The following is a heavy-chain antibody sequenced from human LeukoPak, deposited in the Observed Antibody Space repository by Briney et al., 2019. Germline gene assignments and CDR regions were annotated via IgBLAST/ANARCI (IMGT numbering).Heavy chain of an antibody. V-gene: IGHV3-23*01. Sequence: GGSLRLSCAASGLTFSSYAVTGVRQAPGKGLEGVSAISGSGRSTYFVDSVKGRFTISRDNSKYTLYLQMNSLRAEDTAVYFCAKDPCRDCTGGNSYYFDYWGQGTLVTVFS. CDR3: AKDPCRDCTGGNSYYFDY. CDR1: GLTFSSYA. J-gene: IGHJ4*02. CDR2: ISGSGRST. D-gene: IGHD2-8*02.